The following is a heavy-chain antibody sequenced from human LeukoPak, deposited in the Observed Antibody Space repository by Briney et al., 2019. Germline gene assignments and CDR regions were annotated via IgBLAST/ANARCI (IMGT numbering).Heavy chain of an antibody. CDR2: ISGSGGST. V-gene: IGHV3-23*01. Sequence: PGGSLRLSCAASGFTFSSYAMSWVRQAPGKRLEWVSAISGSGGSTYYADTVKGRFTISRDNSKNTLYLQMNSLRAEDTAVYYCAKERITMVRGVIGPDAFDIWGQGTMVTVSS. J-gene: IGHJ3*02. CDR1: GFTFSSYA. CDR3: AKERITMVRGVIGPDAFDI. D-gene: IGHD3-10*01.